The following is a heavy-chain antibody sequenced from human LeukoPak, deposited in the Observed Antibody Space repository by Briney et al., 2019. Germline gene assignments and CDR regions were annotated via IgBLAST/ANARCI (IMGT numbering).Heavy chain of an antibody. Sequence: GGSLRLSCAASGFTFSSYGMHWVRQAPGKGLEGVAFIRYDGSNKYYADSVKGRFTISRDNSKNTLYLQMNSLRAEDTAVYYCARDWFGRGGYPTGDYWGQGTLSPSPQ. J-gene: IGHJ4*02. CDR2: IRYDGSNK. V-gene: IGHV3-30*02. CDR3: ARDWFGRGGYPTGDY. D-gene: IGHD5-24*01. CDR1: GFTFSSYG.